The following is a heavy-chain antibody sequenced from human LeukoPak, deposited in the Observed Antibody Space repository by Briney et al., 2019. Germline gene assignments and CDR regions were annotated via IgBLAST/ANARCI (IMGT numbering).Heavy chain of an antibody. V-gene: IGHV5-51*01. CDR3: ARASRDDYNQNLYH. CDR1: GYLLSTYW. J-gene: IGHJ5*02. CDR2: IYPGGSET. Sequence: GESLKISCKALGYLLSTYWNACVRQRPGKGLEWMGIIYPGGSETRYDPSFQGQVTISADRSTSTAYLQRSSLKASDTAMYYCARASRDDYNQNLYHWGQGTLVTVSS. D-gene: IGHD5-24*01.